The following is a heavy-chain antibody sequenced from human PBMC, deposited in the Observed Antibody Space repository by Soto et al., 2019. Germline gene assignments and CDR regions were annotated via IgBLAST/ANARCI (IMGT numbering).Heavy chain of an antibody. D-gene: IGHD3-16*02. Sequence: GGSLRLSCAASGFTFSNAWMSWVRQAPGKGLEWVGRIKSKTDGGTTDYAAPVKGRFTISRDDSKNTLYLQMNSLKTEDTAVYYCTASYVWGSYRPFDYWGQGTLVTVSS. J-gene: IGHJ4*02. V-gene: IGHV3-15*01. CDR1: GFTFSNAW. CDR3: TASYVWGSYRPFDY. CDR2: IKSKTDGGTT.